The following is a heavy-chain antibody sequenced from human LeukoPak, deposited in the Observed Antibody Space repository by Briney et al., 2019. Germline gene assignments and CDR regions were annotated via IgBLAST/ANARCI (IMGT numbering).Heavy chain of an antibody. V-gene: IGHV1-2*02. Sequence: ASVKVSCKTSGYSFTYDYVQWVRQAPGQGLEWMGWINPDSGFTNYAQKFQGRVTMTRDTSISTAYMEVRRLRPDDTAVYYCAPTPEAYTSNWNVWGQGTLVTVSS. CDR2: INPDSGFT. J-gene: IGHJ4*02. CDR1: GYSFTYDY. CDR3: APTPEAYTSNWNV. D-gene: IGHD1-1*01.